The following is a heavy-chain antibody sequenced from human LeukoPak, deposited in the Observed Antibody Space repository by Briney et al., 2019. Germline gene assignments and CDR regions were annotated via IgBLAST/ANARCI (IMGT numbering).Heavy chain of an antibody. CDR1: GFSLSTRGVG. V-gene: IGHV2-5*02. CDR2: IFWDDDK. D-gene: IGHD5-18*01. CDR3: VHSQGPSYGSFRDAFDV. J-gene: IGHJ3*01. Sequence: SGPTLVNPPPTLTLTCFLSGFSLSTRGVGVGWIRQPPGKALEWLALIFWDDDKRYSPSLKSRLTISKDTSQKQVVLTMTNMVPVHTATSYCVHSQGPSYGSFRDAFDVWGQGTLVTVSS.